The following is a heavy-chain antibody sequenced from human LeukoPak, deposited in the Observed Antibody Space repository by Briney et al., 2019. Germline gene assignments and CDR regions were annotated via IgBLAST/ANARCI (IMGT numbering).Heavy chain of an antibody. CDR1: GYTFTAYY. Sequence: APLKVSCKASGYTFTAYYMHWVRQAPGQGVEWMGWNNPNRGGTNYAQKFQRRVTMTSDTSISTAYMQLSRLRADDTAVYYCATRRMVATPFDYWGQGTLVTVSS. CDR2: NNPNRGGT. V-gene: IGHV1-2*02. J-gene: IGHJ4*02. CDR3: ATRRMVATPFDY. D-gene: IGHD2-15*01.